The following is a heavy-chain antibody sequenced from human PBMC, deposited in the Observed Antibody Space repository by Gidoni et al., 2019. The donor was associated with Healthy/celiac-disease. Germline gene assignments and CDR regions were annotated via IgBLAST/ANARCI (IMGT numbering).Heavy chain of an antibody. V-gene: IGHV4-34*01. Sequence: QVQLQQWGAGLLKPSETLSLTCAVYGGSFSGYYWSWIRPPPGKGLEWIGEINHSGSTNYNPSLKSRVTISVDTSKNQFSLKLSSVTAADTAVYYCARRVGLLGWFDPWGQGTLVTVSS. CDR1: GGSFSGYY. CDR2: INHSGST. CDR3: ARRVGLLGWFDP. D-gene: IGHD2-15*01. J-gene: IGHJ5*02.